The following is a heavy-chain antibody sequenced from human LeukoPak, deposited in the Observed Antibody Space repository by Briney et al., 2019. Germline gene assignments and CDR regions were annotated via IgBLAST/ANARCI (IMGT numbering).Heavy chain of an antibody. CDR3: ARESITIFGVVIGRYFDY. J-gene: IGHJ4*02. D-gene: IGHD3-3*01. Sequence: SQTLSLTCTVSGGSISSGSYYWSWIRQPAGKGLEWIGRIYTSGSTNYNPSLKSRVTISVDTSKNQFSLKLSSVTAADTAVYYCARESITIFGVVIGRYFDYWGQGTLVTVSS. V-gene: IGHV4-61*02. CDR1: GGSISSGSYY. CDR2: IYTSGST.